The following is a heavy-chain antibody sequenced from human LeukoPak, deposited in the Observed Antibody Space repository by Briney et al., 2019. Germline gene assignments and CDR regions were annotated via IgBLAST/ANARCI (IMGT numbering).Heavy chain of an antibody. CDR3: AKDGTVTGPGWFDP. D-gene: IGHD2-21*02. Sequence: GGSLRLSCAASGFTFSSYAMSWVRQAPGKGLEWVSTIGYSGGGTYYADSVKGRFTISRDNSKNTLYLQVNSLRAEDTAVYYCAKDGTVTGPGWFDPWGQGTLVTVSP. V-gene: IGHV3-23*01. CDR1: GFTFSSYA. J-gene: IGHJ5*02. CDR2: IGYSGGGT.